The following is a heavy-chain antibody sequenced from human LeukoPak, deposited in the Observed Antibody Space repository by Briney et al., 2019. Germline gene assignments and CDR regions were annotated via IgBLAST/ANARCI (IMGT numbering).Heavy chain of an antibody. CDR3: TREHDKPMMHWYFSL. Sequence: GASVKVSCKASGYTFTGYYMHWVRQTPGQGLEWMGWINPNSGGTNYAQKFQGRVTMTRDTSISTAYMELSRLRSEDTAIYFCTREHDKPMMHWYFSLWGRGSLVTVSS. D-gene: IGHD3-9*01. J-gene: IGHJ2*01. CDR1: GYTFTGYY. CDR2: INPNSGGT. V-gene: IGHV1-2*02.